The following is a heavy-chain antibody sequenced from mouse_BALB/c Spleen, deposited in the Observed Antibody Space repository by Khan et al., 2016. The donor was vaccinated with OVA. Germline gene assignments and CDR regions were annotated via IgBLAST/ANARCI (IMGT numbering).Heavy chain of an antibody. CDR3: ARENYYGYYFDY. Sequence: VQLQQSGPGLVKPSQSLSLTCTVTGYSITSGYAWNWIRQFPGNKLEWMGYISYSGVTSYTPSLKSRFSITRDTSKNQFFLQLNSVTTEDTATCDCARENYYGYYFDYWGQGTTLTVSS. J-gene: IGHJ2*01. V-gene: IGHV3-2*02. D-gene: IGHD1-1*01. CDR2: ISYSGVT. CDR1: GYSITSGYA.